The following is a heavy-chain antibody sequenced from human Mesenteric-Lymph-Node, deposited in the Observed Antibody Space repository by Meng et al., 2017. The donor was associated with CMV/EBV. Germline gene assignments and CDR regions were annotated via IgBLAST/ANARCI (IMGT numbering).Heavy chain of an antibody. J-gene: IGHJ6*02. Sequence: WIRQAPGKGLEWIGSIYYSGSTYYNPSLKSRVTISVDTSKNQFSLKLSSVTAADTAVYYCARDMTYCSSTGCYSFYGMDVWGQGTTVTVSS. V-gene: IGHV4-39*07. CDR2: IYYSGST. D-gene: IGHD2-2*01. CDR3: ARDMTYCSSTGCYSFYGMDV.